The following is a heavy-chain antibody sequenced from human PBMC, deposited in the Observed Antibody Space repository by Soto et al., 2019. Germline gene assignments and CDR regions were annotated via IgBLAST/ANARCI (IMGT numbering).Heavy chain of an antibody. J-gene: IGHJ5*02. CDR2: INPNSGGT. CDR1: GYTFTGYY. V-gene: IGHV1-2*02. D-gene: IGHD2-2*01. CDR3: ARVPDIVVAPAADGWFDP. Sequence: GASVKVSCKASGYTFTGYYMHWVRQAPGQGLEWMGWINPNSGGTNYAQKFQGRVTMTRDTSISTAYMELSRLRSDDTAVYYCARVPDIVVAPAADGWFDPWGQGTLVTVSS.